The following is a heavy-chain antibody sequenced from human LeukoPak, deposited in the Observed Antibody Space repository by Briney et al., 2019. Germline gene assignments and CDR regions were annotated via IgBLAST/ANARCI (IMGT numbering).Heavy chain of an antibody. CDR1: GGTFSSYA. J-gene: IGHJ4*02. D-gene: IGHD4-23*01. CDR2: IIPILGTA. CDR3: ARSPPIYGGNARFDY. V-gene: IGHV1-69*04. Sequence: GASVKVSCKASGGTFSSYAISWVRQAPGQGLEWMGRIIPILGTANYAQKFQGRVTITADKSTSTAYMELSSLRSEDTAVYYCARSPPIYGGNARFDYWGQGTLVTVSS.